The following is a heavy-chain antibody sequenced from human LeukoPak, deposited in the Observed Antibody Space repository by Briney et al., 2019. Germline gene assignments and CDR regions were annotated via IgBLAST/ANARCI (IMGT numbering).Heavy chain of an antibody. D-gene: IGHD4/OR15-4a*01. CDR3: ARDTLGEGEDANYAVYYFDY. V-gene: IGHV3-48*03. Sequence: GGSLRLSCAASGFTFSSYEMNWVRQAPGKGLEWVSYISSSGSTIYYADSVKGRFTISRDNAKNSLYLQMNSLRADDTAVYYCARDTLGEGEDANYAVYYFDYWGQGTVVTVSS. J-gene: IGHJ4*02. CDR2: ISSSGSTI. CDR1: GFTFSSYE.